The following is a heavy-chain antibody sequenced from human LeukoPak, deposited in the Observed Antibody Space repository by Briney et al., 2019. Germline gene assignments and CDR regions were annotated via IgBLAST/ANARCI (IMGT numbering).Heavy chain of an antibody. CDR1: GYTFTSYD. D-gene: IGHD3-10*01. CDR3: ARSQYYYGSGSYYRPPSY. V-gene: IGHV1-8*01. Sequence: ASVKVSCKASGYTFTSYDINWVRQATGQGLEWMGWMNPNSGNTGYAQKFQGRVTVTRNTSISTAYMELSSLRSEDTAVYYCARSQYYYGSGSYYRPPSYWGQGTLVTVSS. J-gene: IGHJ4*02. CDR2: MNPNSGNT.